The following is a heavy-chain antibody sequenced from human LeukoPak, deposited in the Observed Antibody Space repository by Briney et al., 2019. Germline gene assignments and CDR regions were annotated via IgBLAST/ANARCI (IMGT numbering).Heavy chain of an antibody. V-gene: IGHV3-30*18. J-gene: IGHJ4*02. D-gene: IGHD3-9*01. CDR3: AKLMNDILTGPDY. CDR1: GFTFGSYG. CDR2: ISYDGSNK. Sequence: GRSLRLSCAASGFTFGSYGMHWVRQAPGKGLEWVAVISYDGSNKYYADSVKGRFTISRDNSKNTLYLQMNSLRAEDTAVYYCAKLMNDILTGPDYWGQGTLVTVSS.